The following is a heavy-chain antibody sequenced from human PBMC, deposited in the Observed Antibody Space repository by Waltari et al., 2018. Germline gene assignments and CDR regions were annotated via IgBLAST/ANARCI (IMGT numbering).Heavy chain of an antibody. Sequence: QVQLVQSGAEGKKPGASVKVSCKASGYTFTGYYMHGVRQAPGQGLEWMGWINPNSGGTNYAQKFQGRVTMTRDTSISTAYMELSRLRSDDTAVYYCAKSSRRIWSGYYTGFDYWGQGTLVTVSS. V-gene: IGHV1-2*02. J-gene: IGHJ4*02. CDR1: GYTFTGYY. CDR2: INPNSGGT. CDR3: AKSSRRIWSGYYTGFDY. D-gene: IGHD3-3*01.